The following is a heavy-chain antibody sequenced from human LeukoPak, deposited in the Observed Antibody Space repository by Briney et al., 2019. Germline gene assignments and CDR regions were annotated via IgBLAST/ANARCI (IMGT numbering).Heavy chain of an antibody. D-gene: IGHD6-6*01. CDR3: AREKGQLRLYYYYYGMDV. CDR1: GFTFSSYW. J-gene: IGHJ6*02. V-gene: IGHV3-7*01. Sequence: GSLRLSCAASGFTFSSYWMSWVRQAPGKGLEWVANIKQDGSEKYYVDSVKGRFTISRDNAKNSLYLHMNSLRAEDTAVYYCAREKGQLRLYYYYYGMDVWGQGTTVTVSS. CDR2: IKQDGSEK.